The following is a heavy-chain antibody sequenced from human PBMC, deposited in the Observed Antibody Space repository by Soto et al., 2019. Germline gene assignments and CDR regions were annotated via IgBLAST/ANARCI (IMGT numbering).Heavy chain of an antibody. V-gene: IGHV3-23*01. Sequence: EGQLLQSGGGLVQPGESLRLSCAASGFTFSSSGMSWVRQAPGKGLEWVSSISIRGDYRYYADSVKGRFTISRDNSKNTLYLQMSSLTAEDTALYYCANHGGVEFWGQGTMVAVSS. D-gene: IGHD2-8*02. J-gene: IGHJ3*01. CDR3: ANHGGVEF. CDR2: ISIRGDYR. CDR1: GFTFSSSG.